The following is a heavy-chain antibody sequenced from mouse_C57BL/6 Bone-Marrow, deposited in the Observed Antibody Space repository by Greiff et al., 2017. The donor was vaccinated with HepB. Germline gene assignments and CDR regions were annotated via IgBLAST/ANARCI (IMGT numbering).Heavy chain of an antibody. CDR2: INSDGGST. J-gene: IGHJ1*03. Sequence: EVQLVESGGGLVQPGESLKLSCASNEYEFPSHDMSWVRKTPEKRLELVAAINSDGGSTYYPATMESRFIISRDNTKKTLYRQMSSLRSEDTAVYDGARHADYYGSSYLSWYFDVWGTGTTVTVSS. V-gene: IGHV5-2*01. CDR3: ARHADYYGSSYLSWYFDV. D-gene: IGHD1-1*01. CDR1: EYEFPSHD.